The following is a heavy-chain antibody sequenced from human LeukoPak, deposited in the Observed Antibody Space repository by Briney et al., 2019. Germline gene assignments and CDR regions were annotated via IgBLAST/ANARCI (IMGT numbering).Heavy chain of an antibody. Sequence: GGALRLSCAASGFTFSGHSMTWVRQAPGKGLEWVANINLDGSERFYVDFVKGRFTLSRDNADNSMYLQMNSLRAEDTAVYYCGRVIAGAIDYWGQGTLVTVSS. J-gene: IGHJ4*02. V-gene: IGHV3-7*01. CDR3: GRVIAGAIDY. CDR2: INLDGSER. CDR1: GFTFSGHS. D-gene: IGHD6-13*01.